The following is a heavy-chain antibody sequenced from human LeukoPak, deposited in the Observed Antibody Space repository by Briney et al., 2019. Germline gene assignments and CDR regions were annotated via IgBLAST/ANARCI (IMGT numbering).Heavy chain of an antibody. D-gene: IGHD1-7*01. J-gene: IGHJ4*02. CDR3: ARDQAPNWNYDVFDY. V-gene: IGHV4-4*07. CDR2: IYISGNT. CDR1: GASISDYY. Sequence: PSETLSLTCTVSGASISDYYWSWIRQPAGKGLEWIGRIYISGNTQYNPSLTSRVTMSLDTSKNQFSLNLNSVTAADTAIYYCARDQAPNWNYDVFDYWGQGTLVTVSS.